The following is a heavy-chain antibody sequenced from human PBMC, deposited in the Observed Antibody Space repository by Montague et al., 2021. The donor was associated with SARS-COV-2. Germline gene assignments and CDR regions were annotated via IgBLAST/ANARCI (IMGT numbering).Heavy chain of an antibody. J-gene: IGHJ4*02. D-gene: IGHD3-3*01. CDR1: GDPISDYY. CDR2: IYTSGST. Sequence: SETLSLTCTVSGDPISDYYWSWIRQPAGKGLEWIGRIYTSGSTNYNPSLKSRVTISVDTSKNQFSLKLSSVTAADTAVYYCARADFWSGYLYFDYWGQGTLVTVSS. V-gene: IGHV4-4*07. CDR3: ARADFWSGYLYFDY.